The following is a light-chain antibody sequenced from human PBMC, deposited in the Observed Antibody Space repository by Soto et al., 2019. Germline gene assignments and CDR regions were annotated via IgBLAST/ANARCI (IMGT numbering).Light chain of an antibody. J-gene: IGLJ2*01. CDR1: SGDIGGYNY. CDR2: DVS. Sequence: QSALTQPASVSGSPGQSITISCTGTSGDIGGYNYVSWYQQHPGKAPKVLIYDVSKRPSGVPDRVSGSKSGNTASLTISGLQAEDEADYYCCSYAGSYTLVFGGGTKLTVL. CDR3: CSYAGSYTLV. V-gene: IGLV2-11*01.